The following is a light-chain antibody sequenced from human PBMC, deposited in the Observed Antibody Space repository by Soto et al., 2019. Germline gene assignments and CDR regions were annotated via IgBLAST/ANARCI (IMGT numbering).Light chain of an antibody. Sequence: QSALTQPPSASGSPGQSVTISCTGTSSDIGGYNFVSWYQQHPGKAPKLMIYDVSKRPSGVPDRFSGSESGNTASLTVSGLQAEDEADYYCSSYAGINNLVFGGGTKLTVL. J-gene: IGLJ2*01. V-gene: IGLV2-8*01. CDR1: SSDIGGYNF. CDR3: SSYAGINNLV. CDR2: DVS.